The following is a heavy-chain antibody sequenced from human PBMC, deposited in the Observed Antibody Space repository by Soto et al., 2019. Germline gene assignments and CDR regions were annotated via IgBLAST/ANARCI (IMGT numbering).Heavy chain of an antibody. J-gene: IGHJ5*02. Sequence: SETLSLTCSVSGASIGSGDDYWTWIRQSPGKGLEWIGYISDSGSTFYNPSLRSRLTIALDTSKNHFSLKLNSVTAADTAVYYCAKYQPPEFDPWGQGTPVTVSS. CDR1: GASIGSGDDY. CDR2: ISDSGST. CDR3: AKYQPPEFDP. D-gene: IGHD2-2*01. V-gene: IGHV4-30-4*08.